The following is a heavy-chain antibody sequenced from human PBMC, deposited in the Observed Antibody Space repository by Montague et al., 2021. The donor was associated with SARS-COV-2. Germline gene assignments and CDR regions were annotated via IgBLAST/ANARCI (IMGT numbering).Heavy chain of an antibody. Sequence: SETLSLTCTVSGGSISSSSYYWSWIRQSPGKGLQWLGYIYYSGSTDYNPSLKSRVTMSVDTSRNQLSLRLNSVTTADTAVYFCARAGGFYDYWSGYSSSAGFFDPWGHGILVTVSS. J-gene: IGHJ5*02. CDR2: IYYSGST. D-gene: IGHD3-3*01. CDR1: GGSISSSSYY. CDR3: ARAGGFYDYWSGYSSSAGFFDP. V-gene: IGHV4-61*01.